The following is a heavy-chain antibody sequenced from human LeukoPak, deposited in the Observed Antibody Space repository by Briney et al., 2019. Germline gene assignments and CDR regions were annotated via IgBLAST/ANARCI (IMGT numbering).Heavy chain of an antibody. Sequence: GGSLRLSCAASGFTFSSYWMHWVRQAPGEGLVWVSRINGDGSSTTYADSVKGRFTISRDNAKNTLYLQMNRLRVEDTAVYYCAAVWFGDLMNYWGQGTQVSDSS. J-gene: IGHJ4*02. D-gene: IGHD3-10*01. V-gene: IGHV3-74*01. CDR2: INGDGSST. CDR3: AAVWFGDLMNY. CDR1: GFTFSSYW.